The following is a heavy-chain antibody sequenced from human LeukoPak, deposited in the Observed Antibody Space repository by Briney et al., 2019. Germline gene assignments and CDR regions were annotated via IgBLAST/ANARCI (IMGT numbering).Heavy chain of an antibody. V-gene: IGHV3-7*03. CDR2: IKQDGSEK. CDR1: GFHFTTYW. Sequence: GGSLRLSCAASGFHFTTYWMGWVRQAPGKGLEWVANIKQDGSEKYYVDSVKGRFTISRDNAKNSLSLQMNSLRADDTAVYYCAKDRTGTTGADWFDPWGQGTLVTVSS. CDR3: AKDRTGTTGADWFDP. J-gene: IGHJ5*02. D-gene: IGHD1-1*01.